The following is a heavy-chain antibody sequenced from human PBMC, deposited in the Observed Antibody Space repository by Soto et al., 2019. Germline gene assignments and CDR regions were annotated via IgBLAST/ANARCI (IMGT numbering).Heavy chain of an antibody. CDR3: ARLATGSNTDV. CDR2: ISDTGGSA. Sequence: GGSLRLSCAASGFTVSSNYLTWVRQAPGKGLEWVSIISDTGGSAYHADSVKGRFTISRDNSGNTLYLQMDSLRAEDTAEYYCARLATGSNTDVWGRGTTVTVSS. V-gene: IGHV3-23*01. J-gene: IGHJ6*02. CDR1: GFTVSSNY. D-gene: IGHD3-10*01.